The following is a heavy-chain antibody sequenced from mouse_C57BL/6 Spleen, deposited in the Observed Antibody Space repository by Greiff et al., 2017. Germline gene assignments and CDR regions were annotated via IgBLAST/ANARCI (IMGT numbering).Heavy chain of an antibody. J-gene: IGHJ2*01. CDR2: INPGSGGT. CDR3: AISNGSSHFDY. D-gene: IGHD1-1*01. Sequence: QVQLKESGAELVRPGTSVKVSCKASGYAFTNYLIEWVKQRPGQGLEWIGVINPGSGGTNYNEKFKGKATLTADKSSSTAYMQLSSLTSEDSAVYFCAISNGSSHFDYWGQGTTLTVSS. CDR1: GYAFTNYL. V-gene: IGHV1-54*01.